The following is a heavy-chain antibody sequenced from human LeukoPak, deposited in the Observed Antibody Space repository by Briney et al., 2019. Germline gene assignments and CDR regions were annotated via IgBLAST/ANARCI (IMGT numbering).Heavy chain of an antibody. CDR3: LTILETTIDAFDI. D-gene: IGHD1-26*01. V-gene: IGHV3-74*01. CDR1: GFTFSQNW. J-gene: IGHJ3*02. CDR2: ISPDDKST. Sequence: PGGSLRLSCAVSGFTFSQNWLHWVRQAPGKGLVWVSRISPDDKSTSYADSVKGRFTISRDDAKKTLYLQMNSLRAEDTAVYYCLTILETTIDAFDIWGQGTMVTVSS.